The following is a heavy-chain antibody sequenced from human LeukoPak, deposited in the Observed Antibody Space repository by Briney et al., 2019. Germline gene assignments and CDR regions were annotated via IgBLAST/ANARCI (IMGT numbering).Heavy chain of an antibody. J-gene: IGHJ4*02. CDR3: ARSRRSLVVVTTILNLFDY. D-gene: IGHD2-21*02. CDR2: ISWNSGSI. CDR1: GFTFDDYA. Sequence: PGGSLRLSCAASGFTFDDYAMHWVRQAPGKGLEWISSISWNSGSIGYADSVKGRFTISRDNAKNSLYLQMNSLRAEDTAFYYCARSRRSLVVVTTILNLFDYWGQGTLVTVSS. V-gene: IGHV3-9*01.